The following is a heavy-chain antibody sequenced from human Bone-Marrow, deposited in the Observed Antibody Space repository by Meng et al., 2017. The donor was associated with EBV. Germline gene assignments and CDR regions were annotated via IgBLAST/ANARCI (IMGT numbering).Heavy chain of an antibody. CDR2: IYHSGST. D-gene: IGHD3-22*01. Sequence: QVQLQESGPGLVKPSGTLSLTCAVSGGSNSSNNWGSWVRQSPGKGLECIGEIYHSGSTNYNPSLKSRVTISVDKSKNQFSLKLSSVTAADTAVYYCAKGGGYYYDSSGFHYDYWGPGTLVTVSS. J-gene: IGHJ4*02. CDR3: AKGGGYYYDSSGFHYDY. CDR1: GGSNSSNNW. V-gene: IGHV4-4*02.